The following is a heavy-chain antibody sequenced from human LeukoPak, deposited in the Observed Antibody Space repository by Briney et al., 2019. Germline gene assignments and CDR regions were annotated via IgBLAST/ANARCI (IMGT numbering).Heavy chain of an antibody. Sequence: SETLSLTCTVSGGSISSSSYYWGWIRQPPGKGLEWIGSIYYSGSTYYNPSLKSRVTISVDTSKNQFSLKPSSVTAADTAVYYCARSLSYYDSSGYYYYYGMDVWGQGTTVTVSS. CDR1: GGSISSSSYY. CDR3: ARSLSYYDSSGYYYYYGMDV. J-gene: IGHJ6*02. V-gene: IGHV4-39*01. CDR2: IYYSGST. D-gene: IGHD3-22*01.